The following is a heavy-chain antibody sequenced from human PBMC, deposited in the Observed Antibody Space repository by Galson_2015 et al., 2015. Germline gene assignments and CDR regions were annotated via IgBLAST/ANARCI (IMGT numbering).Heavy chain of an antibody. CDR3: ARRYDNSGWGYFQH. J-gene: IGHJ1*01. CDR1: GFSLSNARVG. CDR2: IFSNDEK. Sequence: PALVKPTQTLTLTCTVSGFSLSNARVGVSWIRQPPGKALEWLAHIFSNDEKSYSTSLKSRLTISKDTSKSQVVLTMTNMDPVDTATYYCARRYDNSGWGYFQHWGQGTLVTVSS. D-gene: IGHD3-22*01. V-gene: IGHV2-26*01.